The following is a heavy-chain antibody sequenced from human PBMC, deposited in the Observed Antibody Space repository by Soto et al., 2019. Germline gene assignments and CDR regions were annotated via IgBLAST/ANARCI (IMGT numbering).Heavy chain of an antibody. D-gene: IGHD3-22*01. V-gene: IGHV4-30-2*01. CDR2: IYHSGST. Sequence: SETLSLTCAVSGGSISSGGYSWSWIRQPPGKGLEWIGYIYHSGSTYYNPSLKSRVTISVDRSKNQFSLKLSSVTAADTAVYYCARDDEHYYDSSGYQTPSVYFDYWGQGTLVTAPQ. J-gene: IGHJ4*02. CDR3: ARDDEHYYDSSGYQTPSVYFDY. CDR1: GGSISSGGYS.